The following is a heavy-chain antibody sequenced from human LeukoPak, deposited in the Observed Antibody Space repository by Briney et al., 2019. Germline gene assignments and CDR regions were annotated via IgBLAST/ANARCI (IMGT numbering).Heavy chain of an antibody. CDR3: ARARVVRGVITHLIDY. J-gene: IGHJ4*02. CDR1: GYTFTGYY. CDR2: IIPILGIA. V-gene: IGHV1-69*04. Sequence: SVKVSCKASGYTFTGYYMHWVRQAPGQGLEWMGRIIPILGIANYAQKFQGRVTITADKSTSTAYMELSSLRSEDTAVYYCARARVVRGVITHLIDYWGQGTLVTVSS. D-gene: IGHD3-10*01.